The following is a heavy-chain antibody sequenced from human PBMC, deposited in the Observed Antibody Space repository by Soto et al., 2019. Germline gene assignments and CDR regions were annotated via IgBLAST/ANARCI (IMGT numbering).Heavy chain of an antibody. V-gene: IGHV3-23*01. CDR3: AKEKFSDFWSGYDY. J-gene: IGHJ4*02. D-gene: IGHD3-3*01. CDR2: ISGSGGST. Sequence: SLRLSCAASGLTFSSYAMSWVRQAPGKGLEWVSAISGSGGSTYYADSVKGRFTISRDNSKNTLYLQMNSLRAEDTAVYYCAKEKFSDFWSGYDYWGQGTLVTVSS. CDR1: GLTFSSYA.